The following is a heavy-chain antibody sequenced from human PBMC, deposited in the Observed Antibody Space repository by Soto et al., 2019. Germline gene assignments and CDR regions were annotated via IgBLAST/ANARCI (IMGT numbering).Heavy chain of an antibody. CDR2: ISAYNGNT. Sequence: QVQLVQSGAEVKKPGASVKVSCKASGYTFTSYGISWVRQAPGQGLEWMGWISAYNGNTNYAQKLQGRVTMTTDTSTSTAYMELRSLRSDDTAVYYCARGPIVVVPGGPRKSGYYYYYMDVWGKGTTVTVSS. D-gene: IGHD2-2*01. J-gene: IGHJ6*03. CDR1: GYTFTSYG. CDR3: ARGPIVVVPGGPRKSGYYYYYMDV. V-gene: IGHV1-18*01.